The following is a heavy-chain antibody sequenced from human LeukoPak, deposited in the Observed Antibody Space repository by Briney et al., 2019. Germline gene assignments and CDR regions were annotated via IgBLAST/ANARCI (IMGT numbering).Heavy chain of an antibody. J-gene: IGHJ4*02. Sequence: ASVKVSCKASGYTFISYGINWVRQASGQGLEWMGWISAYNGNSNYAQKLQGRVTMTTDTSTSTAYMERSSLRSEDTAVYYCASGPVPNYYDSSGSYFDYWGQGTLVTVSS. V-gene: IGHV1-18*01. CDR3: ASGPVPNYYDSSGSYFDY. D-gene: IGHD3-22*01. CDR1: GYTFISYG. CDR2: ISAYNGNS.